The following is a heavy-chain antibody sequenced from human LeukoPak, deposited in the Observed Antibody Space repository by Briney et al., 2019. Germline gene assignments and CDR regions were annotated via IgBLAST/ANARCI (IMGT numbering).Heavy chain of an antibody. Sequence: GGSLRLSCATSGFTFSNDAMSWVRQAPGKGLEWLSAIRYSGGTTYYADSVEGRFTISSDKFKNTLYLQMNNLRAEDTAVYYCATLGVNTVTLPPDVYWGQGTLVTVSS. CDR1: GFTFSNDA. CDR2: IRYSGGTT. V-gene: IGHV3-23*01. J-gene: IGHJ4*02. CDR3: ATLGVNTVTLPPDVY. D-gene: IGHD4-17*01.